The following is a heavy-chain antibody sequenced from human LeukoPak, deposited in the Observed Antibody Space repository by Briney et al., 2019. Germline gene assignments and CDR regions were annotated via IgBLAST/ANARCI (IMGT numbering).Heavy chain of an antibody. CDR1: GGTFSSYA. Sequence: GSSVKVSCKASGGTFSSYAISWVRQAPGQGHEWVGGTIPIFDTANCAQKLQGRVTITTDESTSTAYMELSCQRSEDTAVYYCARVPSGSPKGDAFDIWGEGTMVTVSS. CDR3: ARVPSGSPKGDAFDI. CDR2: TIPIFDTA. V-gene: IGHV1-69*05. D-gene: IGHD1-26*01. J-gene: IGHJ3*02.